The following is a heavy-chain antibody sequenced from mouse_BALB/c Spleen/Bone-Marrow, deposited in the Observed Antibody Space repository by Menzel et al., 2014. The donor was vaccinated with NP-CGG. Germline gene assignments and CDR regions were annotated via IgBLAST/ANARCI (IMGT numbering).Heavy chain of an antibody. CDR3: ASYYYGSSLFAY. CDR2: IDPANGNT. CDR1: GFNIKDTY. V-gene: IGHV14-3*02. J-gene: IGHJ3*01. D-gene: IGHD1-1*01. Sequence: EVQLQQSGAELVKPGASVKLSCTASGFNIKDTYMHWVKQRPEQGLEWIGRIDPANGNTKYDPKFQGKATITADTSSNTAYLQLSSLTSEDTAVYYCASYYYGSSLFAYWGQGTLVTFSA.